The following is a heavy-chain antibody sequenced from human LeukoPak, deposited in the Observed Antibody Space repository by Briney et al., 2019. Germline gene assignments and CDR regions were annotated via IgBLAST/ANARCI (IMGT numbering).Heavy chain of an antibody. CDR1: GYTFTSYD. V-gene: IGHV1-8*01. D-gene: IGHD3-22*01. CDR2: MNPNSGNT. Sequence: GASVKVSCKASGYTFTSYDINWVRQATGQGLEWMGWMNPNSGNTGYAQKFQGRVTMTRNTSISTAYMELSSLRSEDTAVYYCATNYDSSGYWDFIWGQGTMVTVSS. J-gene: IGHJ3*02. CDR3: ATNYDSSGYWDFI.